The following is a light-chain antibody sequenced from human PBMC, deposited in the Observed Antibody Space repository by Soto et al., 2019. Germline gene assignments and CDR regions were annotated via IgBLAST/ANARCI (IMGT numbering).Light chain of an antibody. J-gene: IGKJ1*01. CDR2: GAS. CDR1: QSVSNN. Sequence: EIVMTQSPATLSVSPGERATLSCRASQSVSNNLAWYQQKPGQAPRLLIYGASTRATGIPARFSGSGSGTDFTLTISSLQSEDFAVYYCQQYNNWPPWTFSQGTKVEIK. CDR3: QQYNNWPPWT. V-gene: IGKV3-15*01.